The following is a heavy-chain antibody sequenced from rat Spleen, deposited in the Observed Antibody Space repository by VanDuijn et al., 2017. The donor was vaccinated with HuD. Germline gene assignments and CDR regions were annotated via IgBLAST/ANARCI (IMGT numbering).Heavy chain of an antibody. J-gene: IGHJ2*01. V-gene: IGHV5-27*01. Sequence: EVQLVESGGGLVQPGRSLKLSCAASGFTFSNYYMAWVRQAPTKGLEWVAYISTGGGSTYYRDSVKGRFTISRDNAKSTLYLQMDSLRSEDTATYYCTTSGGEYGYFDYWCQGVMVTVSS. D-gene: IGHD4-3*01. CDR3: TTSGGEYGYFDY. CDR1: GFTFSNYY. CDR2: ISTGGGST.